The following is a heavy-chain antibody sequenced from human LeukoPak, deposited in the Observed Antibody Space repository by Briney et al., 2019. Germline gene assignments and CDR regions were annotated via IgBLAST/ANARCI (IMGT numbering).Heavy chain of an antibody. V-gene: IGHV3-21*01. CDR1: GFPFRSFS. D-gene: IGHD3-10*01. CDR3: ARAEGSGSSFDY. J-gene: IGHJ4*02. CDR2: ISSSSTYI. Sequence: GGPLRLSCVASGFPFRSFSMHWVRQAPGKGLEWVSSISSSSTYIYYADSVKGRFTISRDNAKNSLYLQMNSLRVEDTAVYYCARAEGSGSSFDYWGQGTLVTVSS.